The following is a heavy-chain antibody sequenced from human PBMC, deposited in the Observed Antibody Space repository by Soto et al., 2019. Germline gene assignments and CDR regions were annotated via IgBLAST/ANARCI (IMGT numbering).Heavy chain of an antibody. CDR1: GFTFSSYA. J-gene: IGHJ6*02. CDR2: ISGSGGST. V-gene: IGHV3-23*01. CDR3: AKVAGPYYYYGMDV. Sequence: LRLSCAASGFTFSSYAMIWVRQAPGKGLEWVSAISGSGGSTYYADSVKGRFTISRDNSKNTLYLQMNSLRAEDTAVYYCAKVAGPYYYYGMDVWGQGTTVTVSS.